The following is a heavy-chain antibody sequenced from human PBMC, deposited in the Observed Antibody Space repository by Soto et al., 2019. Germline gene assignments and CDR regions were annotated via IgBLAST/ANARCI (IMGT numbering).Heavy chain of an antibody. CDR3: ARDLGYYDSSGYDSYYFDY. D-gene: IGHD3-22*01. J-gene: IGHJ4*02. CDR2: ISYDGSNK. V-gene: IGHV3-30-3*01. Sequence: ESGGGVVQPGRSLRLSCAASGFTFSSYAMHWVRQAPGKGLEWVAVISYDGSNKYYADSVKGRFTISRDNSKNTLYLQMNSLRAEDTAVYYCARDLGYYDSSGYDSYYFDYWGQGTLVTVSS. CDR1: GFTFSSYA.